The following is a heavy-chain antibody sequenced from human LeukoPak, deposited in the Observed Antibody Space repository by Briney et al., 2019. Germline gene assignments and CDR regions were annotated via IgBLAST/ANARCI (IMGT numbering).Heavy chain of an antibody. J-gene: IGHJ4*02. V-gene: IGHV1-69*04. D-gene: IGHD3-22*01. CDR3: ARNYYDSSGYSASFDY. Sequence: ASVKVSCKASGGTLSSYAISWVRQAPGQGLEWMGRIIPILGIANYAQKFQGRVTITADKSTSTAYMELSSLRSEDTAVYYCARNYYDSSGYSASFDYWGQGTLVTVSS. CDR2: IIPILGIA. CDR1: GGTLSSYA.